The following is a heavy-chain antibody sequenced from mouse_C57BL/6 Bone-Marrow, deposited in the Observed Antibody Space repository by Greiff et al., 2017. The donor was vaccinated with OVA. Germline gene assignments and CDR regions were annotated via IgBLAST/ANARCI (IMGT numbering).Heavy chain of an antibody. D-gene: IGHD1-1*01. V-gene: IGHV5-4*03. CDR3: ATYGSSSGYYAMDD. J-gene: IGHJ4*01. CDR1: GFTFSSYA. CDR2: ISDGGSYT. Sequence: EVKVEESGGGLVKPGGSLKLSCAASGFTFSSYAMSWVRQTPEKRLEWVATISDGGSYTYYPDNVKGRFTISIDNAKNNLYLQMSHLKSEDTAMYDCATYGSSSGYYAMDDWGQGTSVTVSS.